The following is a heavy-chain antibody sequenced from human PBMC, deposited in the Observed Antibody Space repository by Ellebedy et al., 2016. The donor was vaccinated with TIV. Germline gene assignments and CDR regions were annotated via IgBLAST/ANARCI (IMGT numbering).Heavy chain of an antibody. CDR2: IGAAGDK. CDR3: ARATAGFDY. D-gene: IGHD1-14*01. V-gene: IGHV3-13*01. CDR1: GFTFSSYD. Sequence: PGGSLRLSCAASGFTFSSYDMHWVRQGAGNGLESVSCIGAAGDKYYAGFVKGRVASSRENAKNSLYLQLNNVRVGDTAVYYCARATAGFDYWGQGTRVTVSS. J-gene: IGHJ4*02.